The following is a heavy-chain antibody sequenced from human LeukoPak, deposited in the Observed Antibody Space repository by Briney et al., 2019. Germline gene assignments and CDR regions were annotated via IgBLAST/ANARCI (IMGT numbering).Heavy chain of an antibody. CDR3: ARGRGYYYDSSGYYSTSWYFDL. CDR1: GGSFSGYY. J-gene: IGHJ2*01. Sequence: PSETLSLTCAVYGGSFSGYYWSWIRQPPGKGLEWIGEINHSGSTNYNPSLKSRVTISVDTSKNQFSLKLSSVTAADTAVYYCARGRGYYYDSSGYYSTSWYFDLWGRGTLVTVSS. D-gene: IGHD3-22*01. CDR2: INHSGST. V-gene: IGHV4-34*01.